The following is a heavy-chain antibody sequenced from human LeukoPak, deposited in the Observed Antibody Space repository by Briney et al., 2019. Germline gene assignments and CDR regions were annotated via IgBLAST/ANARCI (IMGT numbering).Heavy chain of an antibody. J-gene: IGHJ4*02. CDR1: GFSFNIYA. CDR2: ITAGGADT. CDR3: AANGDSSAWHWNY. Sequence: GGSLRLSCAASGFSFNIYAMSWVRQAPGKGLQWVSAITAGGADTYYADSVKGRLTISRDNSRNTLYLQMNNLRAQDTAVYYCAANGDSSAWHWNYWGQGTLVTVSS. V-gene: IGHV3-23*01. D-gene: IGHD6-19*01.